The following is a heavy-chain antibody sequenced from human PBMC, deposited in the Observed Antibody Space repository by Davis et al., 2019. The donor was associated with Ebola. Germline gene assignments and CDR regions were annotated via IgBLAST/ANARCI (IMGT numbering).Heavy chain of an antibody. V-gene: IGHV1-2*06. CDR2: INANTGGT. CDR3: ARVSGPGTIFPVGDAFDV. J-gene: IGHJ3*01. Sequence: ASVKVSCKISGYTLTELSIHWVRQAPGQGLEWMGRINANTGGTNYAQNFQGRVTMMRDTSITTAYMELSRLRSDDTALYYCARVSGPGTIFPVGDAFDVWGQGTMVTVSS. CDR1: GYTLTELS. D-gene: IGHD1-1*01.